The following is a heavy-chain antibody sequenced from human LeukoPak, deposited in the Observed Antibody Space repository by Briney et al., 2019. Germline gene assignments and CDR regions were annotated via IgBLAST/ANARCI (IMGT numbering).Heavy chain of an antibody. Sequence: PGGSLRLSCAASGFTFSSYSMNWVRQAPGKGLEWASSTSSSSSYIYYADSVRRRYTISRDNAKNSLYLQMNSLRAEDTAVYYCARISSGIAAAGTGGNFDYWGQGTLVTVSS. D-gene: IGHD6-13*01. J-gene: IGHJ4*02. V-gene: IGHV3-21*01. CDR3: ARISSGIAAAGTGGNFDY. CDR2: TSSSSSYI. CDR1: GFTFSSYS.